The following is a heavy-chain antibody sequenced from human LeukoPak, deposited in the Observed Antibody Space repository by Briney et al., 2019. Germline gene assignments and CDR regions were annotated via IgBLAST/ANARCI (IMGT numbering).Heavy chain of an antibody. CDR2: INWDGDIT. J-gene: IGHJ4*02. V-gene: IGHV3-43*01. D-gene: IGHD3-9*01. Sequence: GGSLRLSCAASGFTFSNAWMSWVRQAPGKGLEWVSLINWDGDITEYADSVKGRFTISRDNSKNSLFLQMNSLRTEDTALYYCAKGNILTGPPDSWGQGTLVTVSS. CDR1: GFTFSNAW. CDR3: AKGNILTGPPDS.